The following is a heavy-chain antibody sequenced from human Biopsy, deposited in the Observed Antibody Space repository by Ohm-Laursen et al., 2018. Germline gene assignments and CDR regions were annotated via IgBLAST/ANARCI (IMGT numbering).Heavy chain of an antibody. Sequence: SLRLSCTAAGFAFTLYEMNSVPEAPGKGMEWTSYIYGGGSPVSYADSVKGRFTISRDKAQNSLYLHMNSLRAEDTAVYYCARLNSGTYDASDLWGQGTMVIVSS. CDR1: GFAFTLYE. CDR2: IYGGGSPV. D-gene: IGHD1-26*01. V-gene: IGHV3-48*03. J-gene: IGHJ3*01. CDR3: ARLNSGTYDASDL.